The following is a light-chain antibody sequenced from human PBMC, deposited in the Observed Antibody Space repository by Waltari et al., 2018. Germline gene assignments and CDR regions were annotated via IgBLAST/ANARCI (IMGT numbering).Light chain of an antibody. J-gene: IGKJ4*01. Sequence: EIVLTQSPGTLSLSPGERPTLPCRASQSVTSNKLAWYQQKPGQAPSLLIYATSTRATGIPDRFSGSGSGTDFTLTISGLGPDDFAVYYCEQYDSAPLTFGGGTKVEI. V-gene: IGKV3-20*01. CDR2: ATS. CDR3: EQYDSAPLT. CDR1: QSVTSNK.